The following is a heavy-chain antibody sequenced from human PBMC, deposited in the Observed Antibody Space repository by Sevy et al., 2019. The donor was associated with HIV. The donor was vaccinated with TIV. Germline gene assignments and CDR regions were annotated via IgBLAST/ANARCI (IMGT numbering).Heavy chain of an antibody. CDR3: ARTYYYGSGSPRVGYYYHMDV. CDR1: GYSFTSYW. D-gene: IGHD3-10*01. V-gene: IGHV5-51*01. J-gene: IGHJ6*03. Sequence: GESLKISCKGSGYSFTSYWIGWVRQMPGKGLEWMGIIYPGDSDTRYSPSFQGQVTISADKSISTAYLQWSSLKASDTAMYYCARTYYYGSGSPRVGYYYHMDVWGKGTTVTVSS. CDR2: IYPGDSDT.